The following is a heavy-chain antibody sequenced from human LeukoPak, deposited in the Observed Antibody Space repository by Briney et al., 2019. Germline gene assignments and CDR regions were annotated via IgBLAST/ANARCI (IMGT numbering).Heavy chain of an antibody. CDR3: ARDFRTQLDGYSPPYHFDY. Sequence: GGSLRLSCAPSGFTFSSHSMSWVRQAPGKGLGWVSSIVSSSSHIYYADAMEGRFTISRDNAKNSLLLQMNSLRAEDTAVYYCARDFRTQLDGYSPPYHFDYWGQGALVTVSS. CDR2: IVSSSSHI. CDR1: GFTFSSHS. V-gene: IGHV3-21*01. D-gene: IGHD5-24*01. J-gene: IGHJ4*02.